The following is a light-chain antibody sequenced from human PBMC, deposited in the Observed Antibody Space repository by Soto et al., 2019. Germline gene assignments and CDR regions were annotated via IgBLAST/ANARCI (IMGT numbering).Light chain of an antibody. Sequence: EIVLTQSPATLSLSPGEGATLSCRASHDVSVSLVWYRQRPGQSPRLLIHDASNRATGISARFSGSGSGTDCTLTIGSLEPEESALLYCQQRASWPYTSGQGTKVEIK. V-gene: IGKV3-11*01. CDR3: QQRASWPYT. CDR1: HDVSVS. CDR2: DAS. J-gene: IGKJ2*01.